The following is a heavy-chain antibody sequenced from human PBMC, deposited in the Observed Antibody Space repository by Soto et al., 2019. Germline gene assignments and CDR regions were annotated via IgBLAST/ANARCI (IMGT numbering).Heavy chain of an antibody. CDR1: GGSVSRGPYS. CDR2: FRFNENT. D-gene: IGHD2-2*01. CDR3: ARLGGYCSSTGCYGYYALDV. V-gene: IGHV4-39*02. Sequence: PSETLSLTCTVSGGSVSRGPYSWGWIRQTPGAGLEWIGTFRFNENTYYNPSLESRVTISVDASKNHFSLKVTSATVADTAVYYCARLGGYCSSTGCYGYYALDVWAPGTTVTVSS. J-gene: IGHJ6*02.